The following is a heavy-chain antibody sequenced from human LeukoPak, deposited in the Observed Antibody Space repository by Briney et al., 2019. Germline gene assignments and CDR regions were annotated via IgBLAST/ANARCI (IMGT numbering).Heavy chain of an antibody. CDR2: IFVSGGSA. V-gene: IGHV3-23*01. Sequence: GGSLRLSCTASGFTFSSYAMYWVRQAPGKGLEGVSGIFVSGGSAHYADSVKGRFTISRDNSQNTVYLQMNSLRAEDTAVYYCARVGYSSSWYLDLWGQGTLVTVSS. CDR3: ARVGYSSSWYLDL. J-gene: IGHJ4*02. CDR1: GFTFSSYA. D-gene: IGHD6-13*01.